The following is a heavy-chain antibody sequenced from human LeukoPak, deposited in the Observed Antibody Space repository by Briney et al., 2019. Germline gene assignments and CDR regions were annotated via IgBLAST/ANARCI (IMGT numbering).Heavy chain of an antibody. J-gene: IGHJ4*02. Sequence: GGSLRLSCTASGFTIYSNYISWVRRAPGKGLEWVSIIHNDDRAYYADSVKGRFTISRDNSKNTVYLQMNSLRVEDTAVYYCLQFAYWGQGTLVTVSS. D-gene: IGHD3-10*01. V-gene: IGHV3-66*01. CDR3: LQFAY. CDR2: IHNDDRA. CDR1: GFTIYSNY.